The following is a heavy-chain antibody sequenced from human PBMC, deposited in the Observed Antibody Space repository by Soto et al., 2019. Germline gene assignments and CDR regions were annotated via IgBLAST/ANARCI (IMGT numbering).Heavy chain of an antibody. J-gene: IGHJ4*02. V-gene: IGHV1-69*05. CDR3: ASGIRPWLRRINNVYSG. D-gene: IGHD5-12*01. Sequence: QVQLVQSGAEVKKPESSVKVSCKAPGGTFSTYAISWVRQAPGQGLEWMGGIIPMFGTANYAQRFQDRVTITPDESTNTVYMELSSLRSQDTAVYVSASGIRPWLRRINNVYSGWGQGTLVTVSS. CDR1: GGTFSTYA. CDR2: IIPMFGTA.